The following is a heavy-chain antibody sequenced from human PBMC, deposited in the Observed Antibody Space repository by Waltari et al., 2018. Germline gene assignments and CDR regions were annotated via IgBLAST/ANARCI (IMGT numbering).Heavy chain of an antibody. CDR1: GYSVTSSW. J-gene: IGHJ4*02. CDR2: IYPGDSDT. CDR3: ARSRYYYDSSGYYDY. V-gene: IGHV5-51*03. Sequence: EVQLVQSGAEVKKPGESLKVSGKGPGYSVTSSWNGWVGQVPGKGLEWEGIIYPGDSDTRYSPSFQGQVTISADKSISTAYLQWSSLKASDTAMYYCARSRYYYDSSGYYDYWGQGTLVTVSS. D-gene: IGHD3-22*01.